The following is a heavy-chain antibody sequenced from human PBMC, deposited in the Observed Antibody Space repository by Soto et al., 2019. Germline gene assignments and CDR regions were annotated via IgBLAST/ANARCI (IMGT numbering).Heavy chain of an antibody. CDR2: ISSNGGST. Sequence: GGSLRLSCSASGFTFSSYAMHWVRQAPGKGLEYVSAISSNGGSTYYADSVKGRFTISRDNSKNTLYHQMSSLRAEDTAVYYCVKEGTGTTWGLDYWGQGTLVTVSS. J-gene: IGHJ4*02. CDR1: GFTFSSYA. V-gene: IGHV3-64D*06. CDR3: VKEGTGTTWGLDY. D-gene: IGHD1-7*01.